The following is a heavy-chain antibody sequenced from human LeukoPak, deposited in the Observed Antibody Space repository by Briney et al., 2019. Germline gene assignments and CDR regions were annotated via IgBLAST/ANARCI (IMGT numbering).Heavy chain of an antibody. J-gene: IGHJ4*02. V-gene: IGHV4-34*01. CDR1: GGSFSGYY. D-gene: IGHD6-19*01. CDR2: ISHSGST. CDR3: ARGWQRYYYSSGPLDY. Sequence: SETLSLTCAVYGGSFSGYYWSWIRQPPGKGLEWIGEISHSGSTNYNPSLKSRVTISVDTSKNQFSLKLSSVTAADTAVYYCARGWQRYYYSSGPLDYWGQGTLVTVSS.